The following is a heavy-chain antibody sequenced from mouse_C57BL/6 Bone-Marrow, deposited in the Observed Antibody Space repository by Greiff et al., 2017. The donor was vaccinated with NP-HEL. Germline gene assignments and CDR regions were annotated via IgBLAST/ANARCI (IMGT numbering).Heavy chain of an antibody. Sequence: EVKLMESGEGLVKPGGSLKLSCAASGFTFSSYAMSWVRQTPEKRLEWVAYISSGGDYIYYADTVKGRFPISRDNARNTLYLQMSSLKSEDTAMYYCTRGGASYYGSYFYAMDYWGQGTSVTVSS. V-gene: IGHV5-9-1*02. CDR3: TRGGASYYGSYFYAMDY. CDR2: ISSGGDYI. D-gene: IGHD1-1*01. J-gene: IGHJ4*01. CDR1: GFTFSSYA.